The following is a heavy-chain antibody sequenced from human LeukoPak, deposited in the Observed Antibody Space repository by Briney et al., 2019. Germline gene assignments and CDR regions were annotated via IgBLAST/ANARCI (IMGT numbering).Heavy chain of an antibody. CDR3: ARAQYDILTKYYFDY. CDR1: GITFSAYS. V-gene: IGHV3-48*04. CDR2: IRSTGSAR. Sequence: GGSLRLSCEASGITFSAYSMNWVRQAPGKGLEWVSYIRSTGSARYYADSVKGRFSVSRDNAKNSLYLQMDSLRAEDSAIYYCARAQYDILTKYYFDYWGQGILATVSS. D-gene: IGHD3-9*01. J-gene: IGHJ4*02.